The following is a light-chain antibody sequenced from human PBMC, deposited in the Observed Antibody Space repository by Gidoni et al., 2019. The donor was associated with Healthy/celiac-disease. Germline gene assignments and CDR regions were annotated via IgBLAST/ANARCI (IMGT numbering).Light chain of an antibody. Sequence: QSVLTQPPSASGTPGQRVTISCSGSSSNIGSNYVSWYQQLPGTAPKRLIYRNNQRPSGVPDRFSGSKSGTSASLAISGLRSEDEADYYCAAWDDSLSGLVVFGGGTKLTVL. CDR3: AAWDDSLSGLVV. CDR1: SSNIGSNY. V-gene: IGLV1-47*01. J-gene: IGLJ2*01. CDR2: RNN.